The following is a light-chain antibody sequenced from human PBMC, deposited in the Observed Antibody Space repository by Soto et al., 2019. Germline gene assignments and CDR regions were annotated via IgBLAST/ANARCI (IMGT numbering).Light chain of an antibody. J-gene: IGLJ3*02. CDR3: SSYTSSSTL. CDR2: DVS. CDR1: SSDVGGYNY. Sequence: QSALTQPASVSGSPGQSITISCTGTSSDVGGYNYVSWYQQHPGKAPKLMIYDVSNRPSGVSNRFSGSKSGNTASLTISGLQAEDEGDYYCSSYTSSSTLFGGGTKLTVL. V-gene: IGLV2-14*01.